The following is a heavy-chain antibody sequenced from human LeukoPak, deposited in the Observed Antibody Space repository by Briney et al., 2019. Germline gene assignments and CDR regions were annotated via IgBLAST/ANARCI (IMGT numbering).Heavy chain of an antibody. CDR1: GYTLTSYD. CDR3: AGLHSSSWYLYYFDY. CDR2: MNPNSGNT. Sequence: GASVKVSCKASGYTLTSYDINWVRQATGQGLEWMGWMNPNSGNTGYAQKFQGRVTITRNTSISTAYMELSSLRSEDTAVYYCAGLHSSSWYLYYFDYWGQGTLVTVSS. D-gene: IGHD6-13*01. V-gene: IGHV1-8*03. J-gene: IGHJ4*02.